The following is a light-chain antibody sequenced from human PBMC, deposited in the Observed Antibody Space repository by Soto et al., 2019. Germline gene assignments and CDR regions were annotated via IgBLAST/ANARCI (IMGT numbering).Light chain of an antibody. Sequence: EIVLTQSPGTLSLSHGERATLSCRASQSVNSRLAWYQHKPGQAPRLLISGASSRATGIPDRFSGSGSATDFTLTISRLEPEDFALYYCQQYGRSPITFGQGTRLEI. CDR1: QSVNSR. CDR3: QQYGRSPIT. V-gene: IGKV3-20*01. J-gene: IGKJ5*01. CDR2: GAS.